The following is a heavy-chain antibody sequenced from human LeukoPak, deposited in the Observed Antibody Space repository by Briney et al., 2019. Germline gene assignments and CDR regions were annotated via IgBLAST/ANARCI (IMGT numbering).Heavy chain of an antibody. Sequence: PGGSLRLSCAASGFSFGSYSMNWVRQAPGKGLEWVSSISSSSSYIYYADSLKGRFSISRDNAKSSLYLQMNSLRAEDTAVYYCVREARGIAAAFDYWGQGTLVTVSS. CDR2: ISSSSSYI. D-gene: IGHD6-13*01. CDR3: VREARGIAAAFDY. CDR1: GFSFGSYS. V-gene: IGHV3-21*01. J-gene: IGHJ4*02.